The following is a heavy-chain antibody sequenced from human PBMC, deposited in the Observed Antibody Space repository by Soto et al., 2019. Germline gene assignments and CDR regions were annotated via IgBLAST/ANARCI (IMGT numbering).Heavy chain of an antibody. V-gene: IGHV3-21*01. CDR2: ISKSSRYI. D-gene: IGHD3-22*01. CDR3: ARPYYYDSSGYLDAFDI. CDR1: GFPFSSYS. J-gene: IGHJ3*02. Sequence: PGGSLRLSCAASGFPFSSYSMNWVRQAPGKGLEWVSSISKSSRYIYYADSVKGRFTISRDNAKNSLYLQMNSLRAEDTAVYYCARPYYYDSSGYLDAFDIWGQGTMVTVSS.